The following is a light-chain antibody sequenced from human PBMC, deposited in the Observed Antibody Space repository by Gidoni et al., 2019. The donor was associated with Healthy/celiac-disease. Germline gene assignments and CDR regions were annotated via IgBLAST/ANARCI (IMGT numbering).Light chain of an antibody. CDR2: GAS. CDR3: QQYNNWPPWK. CDR1: QSVSSN. Sequence: EIVMTQSPATLSVSPGERATLSCRASQSVSSNLAWYQQKPGQAPRLLIYGASTRATGIPARFSGSGSGTEFTLNISSLQSEDFAVYYCQQYNNWPPWKFGQXTKVEIK. V-gene: IGKV3-15*01. J-gene: IGKJ1*01.